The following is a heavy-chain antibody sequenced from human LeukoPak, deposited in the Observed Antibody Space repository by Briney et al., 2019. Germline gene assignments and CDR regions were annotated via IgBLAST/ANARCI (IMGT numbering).Heavy chain of an antibody. Sequence: SETLSLTCTVSGGSISSHYWSWIRQPAGKGLEWIGRIYTSGSTNYNPSLKSRVTMSVDTSKNQFSLKLSSVTAADTAVYYCARERDFWSGYYFDYWGQGTLVTVSS. D-gene: IGHD3-3*01. CDR3: ARERDFWSGYYFDY. CDR1: GGSISSHY. V-gene: IGHV4-4*07. CDR2: IYTSGST. J-gene: IGHJ4*02.